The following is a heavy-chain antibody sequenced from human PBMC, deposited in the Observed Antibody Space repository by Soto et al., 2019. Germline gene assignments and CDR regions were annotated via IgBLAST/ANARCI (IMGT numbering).Heavy chain of an antibody. J-gene: IGHJ4*02. CDR2: IIPILGIA. V-gene: IGHV1-69*08. Sequence: QVQLVQSGAEVKKPGSSVKVSCKASGGTFSSYTISWVRQAPGQGLEWMGRIIPILGIANNAQKFQGRVTITADKSTSTAYMEMSSLRPEDTAVYYCARDIGYCSSTSCYQEDDYWGQGTLVTVSS. CDR3: ARDIGYCSSTSCYQEDDY. CDR1: GGTFSSYT. D-gene: IGHD2-2*03.